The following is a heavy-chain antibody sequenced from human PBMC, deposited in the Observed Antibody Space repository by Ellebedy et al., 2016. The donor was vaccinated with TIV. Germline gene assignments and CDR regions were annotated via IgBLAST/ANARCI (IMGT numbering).Heavy chain of an antibody. V-gene: IGHV4-61*03. J-gene: IGHJ5*02. D-gene: IGHD5-24*01. Sequence: SETLSLTXTVSGSSVSGDFYYWSWIRQSPGKGLDYIGYAYYTGDTNYNPSLKSRVNIFLDTSKTYFSLELTSVTTADTAVYYCAKVLGPRGWFDTWGQGTLVTVSS. CDR1: GSSVSGDFYY. CDR2: AYYTGDT. CDR3: AKVLGPRGWFDT.